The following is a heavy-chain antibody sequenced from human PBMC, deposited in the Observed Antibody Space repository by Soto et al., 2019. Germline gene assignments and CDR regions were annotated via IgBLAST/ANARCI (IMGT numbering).Heavy chain of an antibody. CDR1: GFTFSDYY. V-gene: IGHV3-11*03. CDR3: AAFLSGWYGLFDAFDI. CDR2: ISSSSSYT. Sequence: GGSLRLSCAASGFTFSDYYMSWIRQAPGKGLEWVSYISSSSSYTNYADSVKGRFTISRDNAKNSLYLQMNSLRAEDTAVYYCAAFLSGWYGLFDAFDIWGQGTMVTGSS. D-gene: IGHD6-19*01. J-gene: IGHJ3*02.